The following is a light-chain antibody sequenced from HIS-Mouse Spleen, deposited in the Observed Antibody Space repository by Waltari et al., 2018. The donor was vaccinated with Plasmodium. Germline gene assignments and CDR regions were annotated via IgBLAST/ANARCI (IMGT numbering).Light chain of an antibody. CDR1: QSVSSN. V-gene: IGKV3-15*01. Sequence: DIVMTQSPATLSVSPGERATLSCRASQSVSSNLAWYQQKPGQAPRLLIYGASTRATGIPARFSGSGSGTEFTLTISSLQSEDFAVYYCQQYNNWSFTFGPGTKVDI. CDR3: QQYNNWSFT. J-gene: IGKJ3*01. CDR2: GAS.